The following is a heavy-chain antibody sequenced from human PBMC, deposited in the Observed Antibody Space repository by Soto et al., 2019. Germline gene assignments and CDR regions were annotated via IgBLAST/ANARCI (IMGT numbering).Heavy chain of an antibody. CDR1: TSTFSNYI. D-gene: IGHD2-15*01. CDR3: AGGDNYYALGV. Sequence: QLQLVESGGGVVQPGRSLRLSCAASTSTFSNYIMYWVRQAPGKGLEWVAFISYDGSNKDYADSVEGRFTISRDNSKNTLYLQLSSLRPEDTAVYYCAGGDNYYALGVWGQGTTVTVSS. V-gene: IGHV3-30-3*01. CDR2: ISYDGSNK. J-gene: IGHJ6*02.